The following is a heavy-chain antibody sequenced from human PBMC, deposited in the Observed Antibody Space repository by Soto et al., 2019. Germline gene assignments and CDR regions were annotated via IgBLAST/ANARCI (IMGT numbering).Heavy chain of an antibody. CDR1: GGSISSGDYY. J-gene: IGHJ4*02. V-gene: IGHV4-30-4*01. Sequence: PSETLSLTCTVSGGSISSGDYYWSWIRQPPGKGLEWIGYIYYSGSTYYNPSLKSRVTMSVDTSKNQFSLKLSSVTAADTAVYYCARGRGPGDNWNYGTYYFDYWGQGTLVTVSS. CDR3: ARGRGPGDNWNYGTYYFDY. D-gene: IGHD1-7*01. CDR2: IYYSGST.